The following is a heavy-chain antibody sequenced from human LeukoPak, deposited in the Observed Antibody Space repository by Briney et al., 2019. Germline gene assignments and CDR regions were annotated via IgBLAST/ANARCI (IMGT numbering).Heavy chain of an antibody. Sequence: SETLSLTCTVSGGSISSYYWSWIRQPPGKGLEWIGYIYYSGSTNYNPSLKSRVTISVDTSKNQFSLKLRSVSAADTAVYYCAHNYYDTYTSGRRGQGTLVTVSS. CDR3: AHNYYDTYTSGR. V-gene: IGHV4-59*01. CDR1: GGSISSYY. CDR2: IYYSGST. J-gene: IGHJ4*02. D-gene: IGHD3-22*01.